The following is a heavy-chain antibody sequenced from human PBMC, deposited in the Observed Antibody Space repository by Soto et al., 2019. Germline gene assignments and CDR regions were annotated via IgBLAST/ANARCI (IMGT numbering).Heavy chain of an antibody. CDR2: IYYSGST. D-gene: IGHD6-13*01. Sequence: LSLTCTVSGGSISSYYWSWIRQPPGKGLEWIGYIYYSGSTNYNPSLKSRVTISVDTSKNQFSLKLSSVTAADTAVYYCARRQSSSWYGLWGQGTLVTVSS. CDR1: GGSISSYY. CDR3: ARRQSSSWYGL. J-gene: IGHJ4*02. V-gene: IGHV4-59*08.